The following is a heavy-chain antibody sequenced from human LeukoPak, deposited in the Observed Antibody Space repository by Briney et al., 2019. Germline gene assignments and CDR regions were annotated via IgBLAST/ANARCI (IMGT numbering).Heavy chain of an antibody. J-gene: IGHJ5*02. CDR3: ATGYSGSYFWFDP. CDR2: FDPEDGER. Sequence: ASVKVSCKVSGYTLTEISMHWVRQAPGKGLEWMGGFDPEDGERIYAQKFQGRVTMTEDTSTDTAYMELSSLRSEDTAVYYCATGYSGSYFWFDPWGQGTLVTVSS. CDR1: GYTLTEIS. V-gene: IGHV1-24*01. D-gene: IGHD1-26*01.